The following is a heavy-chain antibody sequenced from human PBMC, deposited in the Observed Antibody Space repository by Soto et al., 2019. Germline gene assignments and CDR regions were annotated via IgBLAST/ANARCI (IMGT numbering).Heavy chain of an antibody. V-gene: IGHV3-13*01. Sequence: GGSLRLSCAASGFTFSSYDMHWVRQATGKGLEWVSAIGTAGDTYYPGSVKGRFTISRENAKNSLYLQMNSLRAEDTAVYYCARAGVTMVRGVIHNWFDPWGQGTLVTVSS. J-gene: IGHJ5*02. CDR1: GFTFSSYD. D-gene: IGHD3-10*01. CDR3: ARAGVTMVRGVIHNWFDP. CDR2: IGTAGDT.